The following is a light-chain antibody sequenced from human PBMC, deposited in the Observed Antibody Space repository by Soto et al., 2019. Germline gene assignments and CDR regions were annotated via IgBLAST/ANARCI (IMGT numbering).Light chain of an antibody. J-gene: IGKJ4*01. CDR2: WAS. V-gene: IGKV4-1*01. CDR1: QIVLSSSDNRNY. Sequence: DIVMTQSPHSLAVSLGERATIHCKSSQIVLSSSDNRNYLAWYQQKAGQSPKLLIYWASSRESGVPDRFSGAGSGTDFTLNISSLQAEDVAVYYCQQYYNSPLTFGGGTKVDIK. CDR3: QQYYNSPLT.